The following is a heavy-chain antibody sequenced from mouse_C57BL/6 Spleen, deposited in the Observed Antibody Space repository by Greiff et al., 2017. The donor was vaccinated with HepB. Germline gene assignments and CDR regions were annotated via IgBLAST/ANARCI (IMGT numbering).Heavy chain of an antibody. J-gene: IGHJ1*03. CDR2: IDPSDSET. CDR1: GYTFTSYW. CDR3: ARWDYGSSSFDV. V-gene: IGHV1-52*01. D-gene: IGHD1-1*01. Sequence: QVQLQQPGAELVRPGSSVKLSCKASGYTFTSYWMHWVKQRPIQGLEWIGNIDPSDSETHYNQKFKDKATLTVDKSSSTAYMQLSRLTSEDSAVYYCARWDYGSSSFDVWGTGTTVTVSS.